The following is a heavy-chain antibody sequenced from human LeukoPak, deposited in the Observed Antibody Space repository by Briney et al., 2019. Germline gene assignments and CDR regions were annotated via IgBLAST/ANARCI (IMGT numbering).Heavy chain of an antibody. CDR3: ARSGELLGFYYVMDV. CDR2: ISSSSSYI. Sequence: GGSLRLSCAASGFTFSSYAMSWVRQAPGKGLEWVSSISSSSSYIYYADSVKGRFTISRDNAKNSLYLQMNSLRAEDTAVYYCARSGELLGFYYVMDVWGQGTTVTVSS. V-gene: IGHV3-21*01. J-gene: IGHJ6*02. CDR1: GFTFSSYA. D-gene: IGHD1-26*01.